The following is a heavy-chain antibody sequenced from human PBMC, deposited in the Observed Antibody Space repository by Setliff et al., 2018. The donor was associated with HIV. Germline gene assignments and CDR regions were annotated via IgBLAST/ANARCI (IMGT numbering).Heavy chain of an antibody. CDR3: ARGPRTYDGSYYFDY. D-gene: IGHD3-22*01. Sequence: ASVKVSCKASGYTFYGYYMHWVRQAPGQGLEWMGWINLNSGGTNYAQKPQGWVTMTRDTSIITAYMQLDRLGSDGTAVYYCARGPRTYDGSYYFDYWGQGTLVTVSS. CDR1: GYTFYGYY. V-gene: IGHV1-2*04. CDR2: INLNSGGT. J-gene: IGHJ4*02.